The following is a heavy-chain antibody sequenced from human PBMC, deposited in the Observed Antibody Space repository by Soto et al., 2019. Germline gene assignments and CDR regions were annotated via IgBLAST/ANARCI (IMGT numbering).Heavy chain of an antibody. Sequence: QVQLVQSGAEVKKPGSSVKVSCKASGGTFSSYTVSWVRQAPGQGLEWMGRIIPILGLAYYSQKFQGRVTITADKSTGTAYMELSSLRSEDTALYYWAIMSAGGPDLLSYGMDVWGQGTTVTVSS. J-gene: IGHJ6*02. CDR3: AIMSAGGPDLLSYGMDV. CDR1: GGTFSSYT. V-gene: IGHV1-69*02. D-gene: IGHD6-13*01. CDR2: IIPILGLA.